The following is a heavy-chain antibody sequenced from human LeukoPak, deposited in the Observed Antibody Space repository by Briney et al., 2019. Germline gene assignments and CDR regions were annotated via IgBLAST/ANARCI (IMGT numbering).Heavy chain of an antibody. CDR3: ARDGKDSSGYYYVLGVGPYFDY. D-gene: IGHD3-22*01. Sequence: ASVKVSCKASGYTFTSYAMNWVRQAPGQGLEWMGWINTNTGNPTYAQGFTGRFVFSLDTSVSTAYLQISSLKAEDTAVYYCARDGKDSSGYYYVLGVGPYFDYWGQGTLVTVSS. J-gene: IGHJ4*02. CDR2: INTNTGNP. CDR1: GYTFTSYA. V-gene: IGHV7-4-1*02.